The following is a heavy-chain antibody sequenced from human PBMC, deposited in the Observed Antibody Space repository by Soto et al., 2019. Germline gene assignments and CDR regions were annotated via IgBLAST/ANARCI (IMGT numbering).Heavy chain of an antibody. J-gene: IGHJ6*02. CDR3: AKDGYCSSWTNYSGMDV. CDR1: GYTFTSYD. V-gene: IGHV1-8*01. CDR2: MHPNSGNT. D-gene: IGHD6-13*01. Sequence: QVQLVQSGAEVKKPGASVKVSCKASGYTFTSYDINWVRQATGQGLEWMGWMHPNSGNTGYAQKFEGRVTMTRNTSGRIGDMELSRVRSEDKGVYDCAKDGYCSSWTNYSGMDVWGQGNTGPVSS.